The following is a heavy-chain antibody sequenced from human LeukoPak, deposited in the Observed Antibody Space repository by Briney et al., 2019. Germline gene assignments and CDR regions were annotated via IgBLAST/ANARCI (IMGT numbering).Heavy chain of an antibody. CDR2: IYYSGST. CDR1: GGSISSGGYY. V-gene: IGHV4-61*08. CDR3: ARDGAVAGPL. J-gene: IGHJ4*02. D-gene: IGHD6-19*01. Sequence: PSQTLSLTCTVSGGSISSGGYYWSWIRQPPGKGLEWIGYIYYSGSTNYNPSLKSRVTISVDTSKNQFSLKLSSVTAADTAVYYCARDGAVAGPLWGQGTLVTVSS.